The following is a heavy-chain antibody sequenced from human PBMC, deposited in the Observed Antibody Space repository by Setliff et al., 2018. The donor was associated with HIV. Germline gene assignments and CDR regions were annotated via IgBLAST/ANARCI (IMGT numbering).Heavy chain of an antibody. Sequence: PSETLSLTCAVYGGSFSGYYWSWIRQPPGKGLEWIGEINHSGSTNYNPSLKSRVTISVDTSKNQFSLNLNSVIAADTAIYYCARFVGTYNWFDSWGQGTLVTVSS. CDR2: INHSGST. CDR3: ARFVGTYNWFDS. J-gene: IGHJ5*01. CDR1: GGSFSGYY. D-gene: IGHD1-1*01. V-gene: IGHV4-34*01.